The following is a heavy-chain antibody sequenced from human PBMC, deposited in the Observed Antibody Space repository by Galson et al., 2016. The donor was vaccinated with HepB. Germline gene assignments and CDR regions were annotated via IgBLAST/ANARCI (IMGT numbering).Heavy chain of an antibody. CDR3: AKGGKWLQYIFDY. D-gene: IGHD5-24*01. CDR2: ISSTGDST. V-gene: IGHV3-23*01. J-gene: IGHJ4*02. CDR1: GFTFSSFA. Sequence: SLRLSCAVSGFTFSSFAMSWVRQAPGKGLHWVSTISSTGDSTYYADSVKGRFTISRDNSKNTLYLQMNSLRAEDTAVYYCAKGGKWLQYIFDYWGRGTLVTVSS.